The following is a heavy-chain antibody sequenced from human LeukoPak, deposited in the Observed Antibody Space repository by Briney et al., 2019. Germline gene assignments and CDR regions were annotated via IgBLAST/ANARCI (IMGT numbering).Heavy chain of an antibody. CDR3: ARSTVTTWVGDFDY. CDR2: IFYSGNT. Sequence: PSETLSLTCTVSGGSISSGSYYWGWIRQPPGKGLEWIGGIFYSGNTYYNPSLKSRVTISVDTSKNQFSLKLSSVTAADTAVYYCARSTVTTWVGDFDYWGQGTLVTVSS. V-gene: IGHV4-39*01. CDR1: GGSISSGSYY. D-gene: IGHD4-17*01. J-gene: IGHJ4*02.